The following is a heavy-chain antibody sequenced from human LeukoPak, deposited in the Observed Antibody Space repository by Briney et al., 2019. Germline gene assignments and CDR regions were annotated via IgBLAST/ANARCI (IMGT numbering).Heavy chain of an antibody. J-gene: IGHJ3*01. CDR1: GFTFSTYA. Sequence: GGSLRLSCAASGFTFSTYAMNWVRQAPGKGLEWVAVISDDGRHNYYADSVKGRFTISRDNSKNTLYLQMNSLRAEDTAAYHCASDLDYGDIDDSFDVWGQGTMVTVSS. D-gene: IGHD4-17*01. CDR3: ASDLDYGDIDDSFDV. CDR2: ISDDGRHN. V-gene: IGHV3-30*04.